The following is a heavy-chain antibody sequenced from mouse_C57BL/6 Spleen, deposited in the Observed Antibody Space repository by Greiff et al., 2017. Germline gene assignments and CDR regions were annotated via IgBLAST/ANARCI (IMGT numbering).Heavy chain of an antibody. CDR3: ARSGDGYYPRYSGFAY. J-gene: IGHJ3*01. D-gene: IGHD2-3*01. Sequence: EVQLQQSGPELVKPGASVKISCKASGYTFTDYYMNWVKQSHGKSLEWIGDINPNNGGTSYNQKFKGKATLTVDKSSSTAYMELRSLTSEDSAVYYCARSGDGYYPRYSGFAYWGQGTLVTVSA. CDR1: GYTFTDYY. V-gene: IGHV1-26*01. CDR2: INPNNGGT.